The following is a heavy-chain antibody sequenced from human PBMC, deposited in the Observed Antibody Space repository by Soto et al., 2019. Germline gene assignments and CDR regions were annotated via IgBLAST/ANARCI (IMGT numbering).Heavy chain of an antibody. CDR3: ARFVPVLLWFGELSEAFDI. V-gene: IGHV1-8*02. CDR1: GYTFTSYY. D-gene: IGHD3-10*01. CDR2: MNPNSGNT. J-gene: IGHJ3*02. Sequence: GASVKVSCKASGYTFTSYYMHWVRQATGQGLEWMGWMNPNSGNTGYAQKFQGRVTMTRNTSISTAYMELSSLRSEDTAVYYCARFVPVLLWFGELSEAFDIWGQGTMVTVSS.